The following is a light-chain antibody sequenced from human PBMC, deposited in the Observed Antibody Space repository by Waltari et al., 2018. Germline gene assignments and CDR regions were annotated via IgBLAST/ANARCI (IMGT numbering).Light chain of an antibody. CDR2: LGS. Sequence: DIMVTQSPLSLPVTPGEPASISCTSTQSLLQSNGYDYLDWYLQKPGQAPQLLMYLGSNRASGVPDRLSGSGSGTNFTLTISSLQPEDFASYYCQQYKTFPLTFGGGTKVEIK. V-gene: IGKV2-28*01. J-gene: IGKJ4*01. CDR1: QSLLQSNGYDY. CDR3: QQYKTFPLT.